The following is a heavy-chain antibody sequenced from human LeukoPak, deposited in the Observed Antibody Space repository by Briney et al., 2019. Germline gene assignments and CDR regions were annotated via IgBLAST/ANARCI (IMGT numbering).Heavy chain of an antibody. D-gene: IGHD6-13*01. J-gene: IGHJ5*02. CDR2: INHSGST. CDR1: GGSFSGYY. CDR3: ARHQVAAAGTDWFDP. V-gene: IGHV4-34*01. Sequence: TSETLSLTCAVYGGSFSGYYWSWIRQAPGKGLEWIGEINHSGSTNYNPSLKSRATISVDTSKNQFSLKLSSVTAADTAVYYCARHQVAAAGTDWFDPWGQGTLVTVSS.